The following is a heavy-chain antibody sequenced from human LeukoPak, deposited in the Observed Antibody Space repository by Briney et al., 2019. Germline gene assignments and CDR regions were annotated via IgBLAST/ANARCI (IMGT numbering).Heavy chain of an antibody. CDR3: ARAYGSSSGVYYYYYMDV. J-gene: IGHJ6*03. CDR2: MNPNSGNT. Sequence: ASVKVSCKASGYTFTSYDINWVRQATGQGLEWMGWMNPNSGNTGYAQKFQGRVTMTRNTSISTAYMELSSLRSEDTAVYYCARAYGSSSGVYYYYYMDVWGRGTTVTVSS. V-gene: IGHV1-8*01. D-gene: IGHD6-6*01. CDR1: GYTFTSYD.